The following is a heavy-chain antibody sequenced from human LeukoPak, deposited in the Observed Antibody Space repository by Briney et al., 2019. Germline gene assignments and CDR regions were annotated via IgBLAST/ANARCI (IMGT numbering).Heavy chain of an antibody. J-gene: IGHJ6*03. CDR2: MNPNSGNT. D-gene: IGHD6-13*01. CDR1: GYTFTSYD. V-gene: IGHV1-8*01. CDR3: ARARKAAAGYYMDV. Sequence: ASVKVSCKASGYTFTSYDINWVRRATGQGLEWMGWMNPNSGNTGYAQKFQGRVTMTRNTSISTAYMELSSLRSEDTAVYYCARARKAAAGYYMDVWGKGTTVTVSS.